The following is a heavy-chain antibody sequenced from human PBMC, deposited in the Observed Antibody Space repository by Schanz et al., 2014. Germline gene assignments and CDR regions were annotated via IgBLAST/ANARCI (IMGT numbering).Heavy chain of an antibody. V-gene: IGHV1-18*01. CDR1: GYTFTSYG. D-gene: IGHD3-3*01. J-gene: IGHJ4*02. Sequence: QVQLVQSGAEVKKPGASVKVSCKASGYTFTSYGISWVRQAPGQRLEWMGWINTGSGDTKYSQNFQGRVTITRDTSASTAYMALTDLRSDDTAVYYCARDRRFFDRDDLYYFDSWGQGTLXTVSS. CDR2: INTGSGDT. CDR3: ARDRRFFDRDDLYYFDS.